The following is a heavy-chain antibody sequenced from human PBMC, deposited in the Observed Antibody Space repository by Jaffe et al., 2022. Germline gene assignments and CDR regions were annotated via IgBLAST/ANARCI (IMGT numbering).Heavy chain of an antibody. CDR1: GFTFDDYA. CDR3: AKDIYSGYDYGGGDV. Sequence: EVQLVESGGGLVQPGRSLRLSCAASGFTFDDYAMHWVRQAPGKGLEWVSGISWNSGSIGYADSVKGRFTISRDNAKNSLYLQMNSLRAEDTALYYCAKDIYSGYDYGGGDVWGKGTTVTVSS. D-gene: IGHD5-12*01. CDR2: ISWNSGSI. J-gene: IGHJ6*04. V-gene: IGHV3-9*01.